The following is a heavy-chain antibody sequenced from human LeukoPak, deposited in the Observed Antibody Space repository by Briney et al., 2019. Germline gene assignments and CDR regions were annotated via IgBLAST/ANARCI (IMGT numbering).Heavy chain of an antibody. D-gene: IGHD3-10*01. J-gene: IGHJ4*02. CDR3: ARDRSRHYYGSGSYGTGSDY. V-gene: IGHV3-11*04. CDR1: GFTFSDYY. Sequence: PGGSLRLSCAASGFTFSDYYMSWIRQAPGKGLEWVSYISSSGSTIYYADSVEGRFTISRDNAKNSLYLQMNSLRAEDTAVYYCARDRSRHYYGSGSYGTGSDYWGQGTLVTVSS. CDR2: ISSSGSTI.